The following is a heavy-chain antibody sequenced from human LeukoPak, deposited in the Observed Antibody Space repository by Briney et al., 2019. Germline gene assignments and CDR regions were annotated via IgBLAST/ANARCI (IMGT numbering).Heavy chain of an antibody. Sequence: HSGGSLRLSCAASGFTFSSYGMHWVRQAPGKGLEWVAVIWYDGSNKYYADSVKGRFTISRDNSKNTLYLQMNSLRAEDTAVYYCAREHDFWSGYWEFDYWGQGTLVTVSS. D-gene: IGHD3-3*01. V-gene: IGHV3-33*01. CDR3: AREHDFWSGYWEFDY. CDR2: IWYDGSNK. CDR1: GFTFSSYG. J-gene: IGHJ4*02.